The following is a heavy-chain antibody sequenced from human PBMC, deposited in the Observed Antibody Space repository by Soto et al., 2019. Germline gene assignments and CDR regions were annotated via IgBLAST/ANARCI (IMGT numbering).Heavy chain of an antibody. Sequence: SETLSLTCTVSGGSISSSSYYWGWIRQPPGKGLEWIGSIYYSGSTYYNPSLKSRVTISVDTSKNQISLKLSPVTAADTAGYYCASLVVVPAVLFRASYHYYGMDVWGQGTTVTVYS. CDR2: IYYSGST. D-gene: IGHD2-2*01. CDR1: GGSISSSSYY. J-gene: IGHJ6*02. V-gene: IGHV4-39*01. CDR3: ASLVVVPAVLFRASYHYYGMDV.